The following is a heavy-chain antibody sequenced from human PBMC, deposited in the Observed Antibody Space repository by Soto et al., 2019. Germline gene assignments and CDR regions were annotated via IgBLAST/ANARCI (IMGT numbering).Heavy chain of an antibody. CDR2: MSHSGTT. Sequence: QVQLQESGPGLVKPSETLSLTCAVSGGSISSSSGHWWSWVRQPPGEGLEWIAEMSHSGTTNYNPPLMSRVTISVDKSKNQLSLNLRSVTAADTAVYYCARLGGAAYWGQGTLVTVSS. V-gene: IGHV4-4*02. CDR1: GGSISSSSGHW. CDR3: ARLGGAAY. J-gene: IGHJ4*02. D-gene: IGHD3-16*01.